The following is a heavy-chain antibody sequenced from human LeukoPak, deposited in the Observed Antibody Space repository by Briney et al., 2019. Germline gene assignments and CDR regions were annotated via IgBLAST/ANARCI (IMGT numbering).Heavy chain of an antibody. CDR2: IYYSGST. J-gene: IGHJ3*02. CDR3: ARQMIGNAFDI. V-gene: IGHV4-39*01. D-gene: IGHD3-22*01. Sequence: SETLSLTCTVSGGSISSTYYYWGWIRQPPGKGLEWIGSIYYSGSTYYNPSLKSRVTMSVEMSKNQFSLRLTSVTAADTAVYYCARQMIGNAFDIWGQGTMVTVSS. CDR1: GGSISSTYYY.